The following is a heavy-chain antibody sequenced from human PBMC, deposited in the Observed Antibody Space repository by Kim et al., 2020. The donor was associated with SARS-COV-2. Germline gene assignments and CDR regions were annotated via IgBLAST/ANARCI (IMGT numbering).Heavy chain of an antibody. CDR1: GYTFSGYF. J-gene: IGHJ6*01. CDR3: ARVASAGQEDYYYYGMDV. CDR2: MSPYSGGT. Sequence: ASVKVSCKTSGYTFSGYFIHWVRQAPGQGLEWMGRMSPYSGGTSYAQKFQGRVTMTRDMSTNTAYLEVSGLTSDDTAIYYCARVASAGQEDYYYYGMDVW. D-gene: IGHD6-13*01. V-gene: IGHV1-2*06.